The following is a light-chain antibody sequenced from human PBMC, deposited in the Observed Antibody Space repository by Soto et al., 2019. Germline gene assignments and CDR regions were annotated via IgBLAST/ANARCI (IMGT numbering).Light chain of an antibody. CDR3: LQHNSYPYT. CDR1: QDISRF. V-gene: IGKV1-17*03. CDR2: DIS. Sequence: VQMTQSPSAMSASVGDRVTITCRASQDISRFVAWFQQKPGKAPERLIYDISTLQVGVPSRFSGGGSGTEFTLAISGLPEDSATYYCLQHNSYPYTFGQGTRLEIK. J-gene: IGKJ5*01.